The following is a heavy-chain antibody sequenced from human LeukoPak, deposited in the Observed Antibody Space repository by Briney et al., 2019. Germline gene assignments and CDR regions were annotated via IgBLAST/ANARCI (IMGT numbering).Heavy chain of an antibody. D-gene: IGHD7-27*01. V-gene: IGHV3-23*01. J-gene: IGHJ4*02. CDR1: GFTFSSYA. CDR2: ISGSGGST. CDR3: AKAGSNWGYFDY. Sequence: PGGSLRLSCAASGFTFSSYAMSWVRQAPGKGLEWVSSISGSGGSTYYADSVRGRFTVSRDNSRNTLALQMNSLRAEDTAVYYCAKAGSNWGYFDYWGQGTLVTVSS.